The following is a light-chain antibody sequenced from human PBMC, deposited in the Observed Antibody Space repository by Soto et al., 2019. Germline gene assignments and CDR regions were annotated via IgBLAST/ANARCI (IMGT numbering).Light chain of an antibody. V-gene: IGKV1-5*01. Sequence: DITMTQSPSALSASVGDRVTITCRASQNIGRGLAWYQQKPGKAPKLMIYDASTLISGVPSRFSGSGSGTEFTLTISSLQPDDFTTYYCQQYNLHSPATFGHGTMVEIK. J-gene: IGKJ1*01. CDR1: QNIGRG. CDR2: DAS. CDR3: QQYNLHSPAT.